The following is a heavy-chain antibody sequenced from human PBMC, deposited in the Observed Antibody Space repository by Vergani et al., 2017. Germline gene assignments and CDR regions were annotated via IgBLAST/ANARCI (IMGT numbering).Heavy chain of an antibody. J-gene: IGHJ1*01. Sequence: VHLVESGGGVVQPGRSLRLSCVVSGFTSSYCGMHWVRQAPGKGLEWVAVISYDGTQKYYADSVKGRFTISRDNSKSTLYLQMNSLRTEDTAVYYCATKSCGTPGCQIGYFREWGQGTLVTVSS. V-gene: IGHV3-30*03. CDR1: GFTSSYCG. CDR3: ATKSCGTPGCQIGYFRE. CDR2: ISYDGTQK. D-gene: IGHD1-1*01.